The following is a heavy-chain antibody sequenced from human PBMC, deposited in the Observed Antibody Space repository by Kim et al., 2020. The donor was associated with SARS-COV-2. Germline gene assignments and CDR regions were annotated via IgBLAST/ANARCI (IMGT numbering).Heavy chain of an antibody. D-gene: IGHD3-22*01. CDR1: GFTFSDYY. CDR3: ARDTLSDPGLYDSSGVPGY. J-gene: IGHJ4*02. CDR2: ISSSSSYT. Sequence: GGSLRLSCAASGFTFSDYYMSWIRQAPGKGLEWVSYISSSSSYTNYADSVKGRFTISRDNAKNSLYLQMNSLRAEDTAVYYCARDTLSDPGLYDSSGVPGYWGQGTLVTVSS. V-gene: IGHV3-11*06.